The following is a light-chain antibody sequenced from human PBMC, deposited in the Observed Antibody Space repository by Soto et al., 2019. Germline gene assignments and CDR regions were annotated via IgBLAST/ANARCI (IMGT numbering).Light chain of an antibody. CDR3: QQSYSTPQT. J-gene: IGKJ1*01. CDR2: AAS. V-gene: IGKV1-39*01. CDR1: QIISSY. Sequence: DIQITQSPSSLSASVVDRVTITFLASQIISSYLNWYQQKPGKAPKLLIYAASSLQSGVPSRFSGSGSGTDFTLTISSLQPEDFATYYCQQSYSTPQTFGQGTKVDIK.